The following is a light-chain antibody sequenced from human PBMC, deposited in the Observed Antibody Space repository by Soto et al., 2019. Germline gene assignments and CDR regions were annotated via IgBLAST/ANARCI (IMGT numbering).Light chain of an antibody. J-gene: IGKJ2*01. V-gene: IGKV3-20*01. CDR2: GAS. CDR3: QQYWSSPPYT. Sequence: EIVLTQSPGILSLSPGERATLSCRASQSVSSSYLAWYQQKPGQAPRLLIYGASNRATGIPDRFSASGSKTAFTLTISRLEPEDFAVYYCQQYWSSPPYTFGQGTKLQIK. CDR1: QSVSSSY.